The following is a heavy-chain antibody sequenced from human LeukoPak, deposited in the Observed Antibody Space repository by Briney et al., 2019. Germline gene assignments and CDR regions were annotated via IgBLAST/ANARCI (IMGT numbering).Heavy chain of an antibody. CDR2: IYTSGST. J-gene: IGHJ4*02. V-gene: IGHV4-61*02. CDR3: AREDSSGYYDFDY. D-gene: IGHD3-22*01. CDR1: GGSISSGSYY. Sequence: PSETLSLTCTVSGGSISSGSYYWSWIRQPAGKGLEWIGRIYTSGSTNYNPSLKSRVTMSVDTSKNQFSLKLSSVTAADTAVYYCAREDSSGYYDFDYWGQGTLVTVSS.